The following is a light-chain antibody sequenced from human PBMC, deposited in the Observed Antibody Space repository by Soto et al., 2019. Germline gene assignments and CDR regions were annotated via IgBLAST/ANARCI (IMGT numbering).Light chain of an antibody. CDR1: QSSSSY. CDR3: QQSYSTLRT. Sequence: DIQMTQSPSSLSASVGDIVTITSRASQSSSSYLNWYQQKPGKAPKLLIYAASSLQSGVPSRFSGSGSGTDFTLTISSLQPEDFATYYCQQSYSTLRTFGGGTKVESK. J-gene: IGKJ4*01. CDR2: AAS. V-gene: IGKV1-39*01.